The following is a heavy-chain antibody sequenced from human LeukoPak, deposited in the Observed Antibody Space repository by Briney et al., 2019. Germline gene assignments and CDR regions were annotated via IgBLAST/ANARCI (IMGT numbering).Heavy chain of an antibody. J-gene: IGHJ6*03. D-gene: IGHD2-2*01. V-gene: IGHV3-30*02. CDR3: AKDPQGGYQLDYYMDV. CDR2: IRYDGSNK. CDR1: GFTFSTYG. Sequence: GRSLRLSCAASGFTFSTYGMHWVRQAPGKGLEWVAFIRYDGSNKYYADSVKGRFTISRDNSKNTLYLQMNSLRAEDTAVYYCAKDPQGGYQLDYYMDVWGKGTTVTVSS.